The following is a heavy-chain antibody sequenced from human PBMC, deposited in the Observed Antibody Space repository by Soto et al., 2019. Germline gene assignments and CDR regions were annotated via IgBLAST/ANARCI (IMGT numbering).Heavy chain of an antibody. V-gene: IGHV3-7*01. CDR1: GFTFSSYR. D-gene: IGHD3-22*01. CDR2: IKQDGSEK. Sequence: EVQLVESGGGLVQPGGSLRLSCAASGFTFSSYRMSWVRQAPGKGLEWVANIKQDGSEKYYVDSVKGRFTISRDNAKNSLNLQMNSLRAEDTAVYYCARVTDYYESSGYFDYWGQGTLVTVSS. J-gene: IGHJ4*02. CDR3: ARVTDYYESSGYFDY.